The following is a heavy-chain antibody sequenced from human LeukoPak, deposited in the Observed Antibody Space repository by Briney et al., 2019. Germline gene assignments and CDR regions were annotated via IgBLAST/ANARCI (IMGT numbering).Heavy chain of an antibody. CDR1: GFTVSSNY. J-gene: IGHJ3*02. CDR3: AGAESSGYYRDAFDI. V-gene: IGHV3-53*01. Sequence: GGSLRLSCAASGFTVSSNYMSWVRQAPGKGLEWVSVIYSGGSTYYADSVKGRFTISRDNSKNTLYLQMNSLRAEDTAVYYCAGAESSGYYRDAFDIWGQGTMVTVSS. D-gene: IGHD3-22*01. CDR2: IYSGGST.